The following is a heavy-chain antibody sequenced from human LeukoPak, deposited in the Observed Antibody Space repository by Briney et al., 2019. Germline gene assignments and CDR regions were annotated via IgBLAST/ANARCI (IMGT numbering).Heavy chain of an antibody. Sequence: GGSLRLSCAGSGFTFSSYAMSWVRQAPGKGLEWVSAISGSGGSTYYADSVKGRFTISRDNSKNTLYLQMNGLRAEDTAVYYCAKAVYDSSGYYSYWFDPWGQGTLVTVSS. CDR2: ISGSGGST. CDR1: GFTFSSYA. CDR3: AKAVYDSSGYYSYWFDP. D-gene: IGHD3-22*01. V-gene: IGHV3-23*01. J-gene: IGHJ5*02.